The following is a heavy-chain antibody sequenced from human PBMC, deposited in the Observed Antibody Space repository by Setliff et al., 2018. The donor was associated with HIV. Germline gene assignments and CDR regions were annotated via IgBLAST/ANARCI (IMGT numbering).Heavy chain of an antibody. Sequence: PGGSLRLSCVASGFSFSGYYMAWVRQAPGKGLEWVSTIYSGGTTYYADSVKGRFTISRDNSKNTLYLQMNSLRTEDTAAYYCARDRVRITIFGVPSDPYYMDVWGKGTTVTVSS. CDR2: IYSGGTT. J-gene: IGHJ6*03. CDR1: GFSFSGYY. D-gene: IGHD3-3*01. V-gene: IGHV3-66*02. CDR3: ARDRVRITIFGVPSDPYYMDV.